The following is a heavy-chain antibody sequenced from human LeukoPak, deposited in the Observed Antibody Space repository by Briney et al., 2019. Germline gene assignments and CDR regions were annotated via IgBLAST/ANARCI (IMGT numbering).Heavy chain of an antibody. J-gene: IGHJ4*02. V-gene: IGHV4-34*01. CDR1: GGSFSGYY. CDR3: ASRPPYCGGDCYPYYFDY. CDR2: INHSGST. Sequence: PSETLSLTCAVYGGSFSGYYWSWIRQPPGKGLEWIGEINHSGSTNYNPSPKSRVTISVDTSKNQFSLKLSSVTAADTAVYYCASRPPYCGGDCYPYYFDYWGQGTLVTVSS. D-gene: IGHD2-21*02.